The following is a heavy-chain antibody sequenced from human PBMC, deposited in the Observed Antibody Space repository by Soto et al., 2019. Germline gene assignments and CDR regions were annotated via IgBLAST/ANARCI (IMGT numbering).Heavy chain of an antibody. CDR2: IYYSGST. CDR3: ARHVSGVDILTGYPSLNWFDP. D-gene: IGHD3-9*01. CDR1: GGSISSSSYY. J-gene: IGHJ5*02. V-gene: IGHV4-39*01. Sequence: SETLSLTCTVSGGSISSSSYYWGWIRQPPGKGLEWIGSIYYSGSTYYNPSLKSRVTISVDTSKNQFSLELSSVTAADTAVYYCARHVSGVDILTGYPSLNWFDPWGQGTLVTVSS.